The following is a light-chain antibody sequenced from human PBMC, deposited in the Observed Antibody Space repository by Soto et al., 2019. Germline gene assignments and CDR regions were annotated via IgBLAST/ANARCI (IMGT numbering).Light chain of an antibody. CDR3: QQYDSIPPWT. J-gene: IGKJ1*01. Sequence: ETVLTQSPDIMYLSPGERATLSCRASRTVGRSYLAWYQQKPGQAPRLLIFGTSTRATGIPDRFSGGGSGTDFPLTISRLDPEDYAVYFCQQYDSIPPWTFGQGTRVEV. V-gene: IGKV3-20*01. CDR1: RTVGRSY. CDR2: GTS.